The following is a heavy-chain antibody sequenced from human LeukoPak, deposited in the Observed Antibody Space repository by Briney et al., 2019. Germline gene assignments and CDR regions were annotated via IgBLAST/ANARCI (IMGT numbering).Heavy chain of an antibody. Sequence: GGPLRLSCALSGFSLSSYAMSWVRRGPGKGLEWGSAIIGSGGSTYYADSVKGRFTISRDNSRNTLYLQMNRLRAEDTAVYYCAKDLGGTYNYYYYGMDVWGQGTTVTVSS. V-gene: IGHV3-23*01. D-gene: IGHD1-14*01. CDR3: AKDLGGTYNYYYYGMDV. CDR2: IIGSGGST. CDR1: GFSLSSYA. J-gene: IGHJ6*02.